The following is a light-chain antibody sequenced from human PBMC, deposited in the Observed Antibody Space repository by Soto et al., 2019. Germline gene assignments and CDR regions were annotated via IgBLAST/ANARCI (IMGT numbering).Light chain of an antibody. J-gene: IGLJ3*02. CDR3: CSYARKNTWV. CDR2: DVS. V-gene: IGLV2-11*01. CDR1: SSDVGGYNY. Sequence: QSVLTQPRSVSGSPGQSVTISCTGTSSDVGGYNYVSWYQQHPGKAPKVMIYDVSKRPSGVPDRFSGSKSVNTASLTISGLQAEDEADYYCCSYARKNTWVFGGGTKLNVL.